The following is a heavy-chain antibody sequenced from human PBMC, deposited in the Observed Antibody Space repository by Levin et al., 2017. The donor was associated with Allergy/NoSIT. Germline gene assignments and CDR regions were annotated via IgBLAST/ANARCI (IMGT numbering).Heavy chain of an antibody. Sequence: GGSLRLSCAASGFTFSRYWMHWVRQAPGKGLVWVSRINSDETSTTYADSVRGRFTISRDNAKNTVYLQMNGLRAEDTAVYYCARGDIAADYFDYWGQGTLVTVSS. J-gene: IGHJ4*02. CDR3: ARGDIAADYFDY. CDR2: INSDETST. D-gene: IGHD6-13*01. V-gene: IGHV3-74*01. CDR1: GFTFSRYW.